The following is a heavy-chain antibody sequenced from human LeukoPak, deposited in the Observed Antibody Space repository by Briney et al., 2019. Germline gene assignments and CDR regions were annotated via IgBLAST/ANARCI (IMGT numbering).Heavy chain of an antibody. D-gene: IGHD5-18*01. Sequence: SVKVSCKASGYTFTSYAISWVRQAPGQGLEWMGGIIPIFGTANYAQKFQGRVTITADESTSTAYMELSSLRSEDTAVYYCARDRDTAMVTYDAFDIWGQGTMVTVSS. CDR2: IIPIFGTA. CDR3: ARDRDTAMVTYDAFDI. CDR1: GYTFTSYA. V-gene: IGHV1-69*13. J-gene: IGHJ3*02.